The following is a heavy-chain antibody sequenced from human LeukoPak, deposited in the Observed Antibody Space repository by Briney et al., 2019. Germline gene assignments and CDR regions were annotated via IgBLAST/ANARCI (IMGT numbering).Heavy chain of an antibody. J-gene: IGHJ4*02. V-gene: IGHV4-34*01. CDR1: GGSFSGYY. CDR3: ARWGGTGYDY. D-gene: IGHD1-1*01. Sequence: PSETLSLTCAVYGGSFSGYYWSWIRQPPGKGLEWIGEINHSGSTNYNPSLKSRVTISVDTSKNQFSLKLSSVTAADTALYYCARWGGTGYDYWGQGTLVTVSS. CDR2: INHSGST.